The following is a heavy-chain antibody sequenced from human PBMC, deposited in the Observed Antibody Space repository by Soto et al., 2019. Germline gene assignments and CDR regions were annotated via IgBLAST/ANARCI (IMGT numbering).Heavy chain of an antibody. CDR2: INAGNGNT. CDR1: GYTFTSYA. V-gene: IGHV1-3*01. J-gene: IGHJ6*02. CDR3: ARDAQLGYYYYYYGMDV. D-gene: IGHD1-26*01. Sequence: ASVKVSCKASGYTFTSYAMHWVRQAPGQRLEWMGWINAGNGNTKYSQKFQGRVTITRDTSASTAYMELNSLRSEDTAVYYCARDAQLGYYYYYYGMDVWGQGTTVTVSS.